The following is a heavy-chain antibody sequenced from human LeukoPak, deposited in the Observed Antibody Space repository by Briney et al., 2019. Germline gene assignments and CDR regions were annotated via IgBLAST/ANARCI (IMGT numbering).Heavy chain of an antibody. Sequence: ASVKVSCKASGYTFTGYYMHWVRQAPGKGLEWMGGFDPEDGETIYAQKFQGRVTMTEDTSTDTAYMELSSLRSEDTAVYYCATREVYGDYGSDRTYYFDYWGQGTLVTVSS. D-gene: IGHD4-17*01. CDR2: FDPEDGET. CDR3: ATREVYGDYGSDRTYYFDY. V-gene: IGHV1-24*01. J-gene: IGHJ4*02. CDR1: GYTFTGYY.